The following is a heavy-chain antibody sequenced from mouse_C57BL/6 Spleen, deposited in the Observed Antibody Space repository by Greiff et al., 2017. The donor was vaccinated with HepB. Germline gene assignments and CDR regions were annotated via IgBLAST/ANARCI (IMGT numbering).Heavy chain of an antibody. CDR3: ANSNPYYAMDY. Sequence: QVQLQQPGAELVKPGASVKMSCKASGYTFTSYWITWVKQRPGQGLEWVGDIYPGSGSTNYNEKFKSKATLTVDTSSSTAYMQLSSLTSEDSAVYYCANSNPYYAMDYWGQGTSVTVSS. CDR2: IYPGSGST. J-gene: IGHJ4*01. D-gene: IGHD2-5*01. CDR1: GYTFTSYW. V-gene: IGHV1-55*01.